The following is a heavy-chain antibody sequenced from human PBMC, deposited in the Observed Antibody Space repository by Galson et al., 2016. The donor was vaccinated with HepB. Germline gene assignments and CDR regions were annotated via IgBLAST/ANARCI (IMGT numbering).Heavy chain of an antibody. CDR2: IYHSGST. CDR3: ARRGIPDAIKGSWFDP. D-gene: IGHD2-2*01. J-gene: IGHJ5*02. V-gene: IGHV4-59*08. CDR1: GGSISRDY. Sequence: ETLSLTCTVSGGSISRDYWGWIRQPPGKALEWIAYIYHSGSTNYNPSLKSRLTISVDTSKDQFSLKLDSVTAADAAVYYCARRGIPDAIKGSWFDPWGQGTLVTVSS.